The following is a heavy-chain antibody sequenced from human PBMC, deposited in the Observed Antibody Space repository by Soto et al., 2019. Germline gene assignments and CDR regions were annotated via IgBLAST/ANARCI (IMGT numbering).Heavy chain of an antibody. CDR3: ARGRYGDY. D-gene: IGHD1-1*01. Sequence: QVHLVQSGAEVKKPGASVKVSCKASGYTFTSYGITWVRQAPGQGLEWMGWISAHNGTTDYAQKLQGRVIVTRDTSTSTSYMELRSLRSDATAVYYCARGRYGDYWGQGALVTVSS. CDR2: ISAHNGTT. J-gene: IGHJ4*02. V-gene: IGHV1-18*01. CDR1: GYTFTSYG.